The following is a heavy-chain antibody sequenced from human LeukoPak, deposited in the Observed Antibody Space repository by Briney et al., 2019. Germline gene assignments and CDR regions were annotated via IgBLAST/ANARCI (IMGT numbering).Heavy chain of an antibody. V-gene: IGHV3-48*04. CDR2: ISGSSSTI. D-gene: IGHD3-9*01. J-gene: IGHJ3*02. CDR1: GFTFSSYS. CDR3: ARGRRAYYDILTGRLYHAFDI. Sequence: GGSLRLSCAASGFTFSSYSMNWVRQAPGKGLEWVSYISGSSSTIYYADSVKGRFTISRDNAKNSLYLQMNSLRAEDTAVYYCARGRRAYYDILTGRLYHAFDIWGQGTMVTVSS.